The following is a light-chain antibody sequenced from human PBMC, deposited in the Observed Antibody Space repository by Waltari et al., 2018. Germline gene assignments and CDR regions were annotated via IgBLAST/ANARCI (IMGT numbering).Light chain of an antibody. CDR2: KAS. CDR1: QSISNW. J-gene: IGKJ4*01. V-gene: IGKV1-5*03. Sequence: DIEMTQSPSTLSASVGDRVTITCRASQSISNWLAWYQQKPGKDPNLLIYKASSLESGVPSRFSGSGSGTEFTLTISSLQPDDFATYYCQQYYSYPITFGGGTKVEIK. CDR3: QQYYSYPIT.